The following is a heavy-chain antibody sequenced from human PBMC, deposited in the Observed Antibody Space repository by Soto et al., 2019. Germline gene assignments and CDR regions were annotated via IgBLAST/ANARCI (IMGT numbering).Heavy chain of an antibody. CDR3: ARGHEYSSSWFDY. J-gene: IGHJ4*02. Sequence: SLILSCAASGFTFSSYWMHWVRQAPGKGLVWVSRINSDGSSTSYADSVKGRFTISRENAKNTLYLQMNSLRAEDTAVYYCARGHEYSSSWFDYWGEGTPVTVSS. D-gene: IGHD6-6*01. CDR1: GFTFSSYW. CDR2: INSDGSST. V-gene: IGHV3-74*01.